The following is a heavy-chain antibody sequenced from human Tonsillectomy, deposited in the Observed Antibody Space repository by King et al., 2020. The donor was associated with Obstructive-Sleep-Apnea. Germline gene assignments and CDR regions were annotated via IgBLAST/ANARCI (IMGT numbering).Heavy chain of an antibody. CDR2: INPNSGGT. CDR3: ARKSAAVGVRGVMGNWFDP. V-gene: IGHV1-2*02. CDR1: GYTFTGYY. D-gene: IGHD3-10*01. Sequence: QLVQSGAEVKKPGASVKVSCKASGYTFTGYYMHWVRQAPGQGLEWMGWINPNSGGTNYAQKVQGRVTMTRATSISTAYMWLSRLRSDDTAVYYCARKSAAVGVRGVMGNWFDPWGQGTLVTVSS. J-gene: IGHJ5*02.